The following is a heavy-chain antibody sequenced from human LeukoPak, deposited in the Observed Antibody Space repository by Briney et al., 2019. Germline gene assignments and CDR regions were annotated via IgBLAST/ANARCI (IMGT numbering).Heavy chain of an antibody. Sequence: GESLKISCAASGLTFSSYGMHWVRQAPGKGLEWVAVIWYDGSNKYYADSVKGRFTISRDNSKNTLYLQMNSLRAEDTAVYYCAKGAYYYDSSRYLGLDYWGQATMVNVYS. V-gene: IGHV3-33*06. CDR1: GLTFSSYG. D-gene: IGHD3-22*01. CDR3: AKGAYYYDSSRYLGLDY. J-gene: IGHJ4*02. CDR2: IWYDGSNK.